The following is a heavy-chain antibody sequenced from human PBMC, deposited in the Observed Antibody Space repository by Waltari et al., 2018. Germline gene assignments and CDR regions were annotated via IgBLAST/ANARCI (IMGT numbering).Heavy chain of an antibody. CDR3: ARSDGSGSYYNGDVAFDI. J-gene: IGHJ3*02. CDR1: GFTFSDYY. V-gene: IGHV3-11*01. D-gene: IGHD3-10*01. CDR2: IISSGSTI. Sequence: QVQLVESGGGLVKPGGSLRLSCAASGFTFSDYYMSWIRQAPGKGLEVVSYIISSGSTIYYADSVKGRFTISRDNAKNSLYLQMNSLRAEDTAVYYCARSDGSGSYYNGDVAFDIWGQGTMVTVSS.